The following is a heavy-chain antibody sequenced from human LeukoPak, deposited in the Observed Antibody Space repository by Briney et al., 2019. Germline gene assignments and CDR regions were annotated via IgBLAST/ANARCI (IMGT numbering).Heavy chain of an antibody. Sequence: GGSLRLSCAASGFTFSDYYMSWIRQAPGKGLEWVGRIKTKTDGGTTDYAAPVKGRFTVSRDDSKNTLYLQMNSLKTEDTAVYYCTTWGYYGSGTDYWGQGTLVTVSS. CDR1: GFTFSDYY. D-gene: IGHD3-10*01. J-gene: IGHJ4*02. V-gene: IGHV3-15*01. CDR2: IKTKTDGGTT. CDR3: TTWGYYGSGTDY.